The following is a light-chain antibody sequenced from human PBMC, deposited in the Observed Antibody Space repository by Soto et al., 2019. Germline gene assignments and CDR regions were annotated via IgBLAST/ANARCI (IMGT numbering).Light chain of an antibody. CDR2: GAS. Sequence: EIVMTQSPATLSVSPGDRATLSCRASQSVRSNLAWYQQKPGQAPRLLIYGASTRATGIPARFSGSGSGTEFTLTISSLQSEDFAIYYCQQYSNWPPYTFGQGTKLEIK. V-gene: IGKV3-15*01. CDR1: QSVRSN. CDR3: QQYSNWPPYT. J-gene: IGKJ2*01.